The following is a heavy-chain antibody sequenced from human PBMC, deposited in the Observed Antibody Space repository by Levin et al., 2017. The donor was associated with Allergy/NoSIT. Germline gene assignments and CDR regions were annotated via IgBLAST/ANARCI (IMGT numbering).Heavy chain of an antibody. J-gene: IGHJ5*02. CDR1: GYTFTSYD. CDR3: ARAYCSSTSCRHSNWFDP. CDR2: MNPNSGNT. D-gene: IGHD2-2*01. Sequence: ASVKVSCKASGYTFTSYDINWVRQATGQGLEWMGWMNPNSGNTGYAQKFQGRVTMTRNTSISTAYMELSSLRSEDTAVYYCARAYCSSTSCRHSNWFDPWGQGTLVTVSS. V-gene: IGHV1-8*01.